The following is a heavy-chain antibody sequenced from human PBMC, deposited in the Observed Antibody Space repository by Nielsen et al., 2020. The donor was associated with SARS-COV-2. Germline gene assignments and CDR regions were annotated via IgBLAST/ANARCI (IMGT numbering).Heavy chain of an antibody. D-gene: IGHD6-19*01. CDR1: GGSFSGYY. CDR2: INHSGST. J-gene: IGHJ5*02. CDR3: ARDPGYSSGGWFDP. V-gene: IGHV4-34*01. Sequence: SETLSLTCAVYGGSFSGYYWSWIRQPPGKGLEWIGEINHSGSTNYNPSLKSRVTISVDTSKNQFSLKLSSVTAADTAVYYCARDPGYSSGGWFDPWGQGTLVTVSS.